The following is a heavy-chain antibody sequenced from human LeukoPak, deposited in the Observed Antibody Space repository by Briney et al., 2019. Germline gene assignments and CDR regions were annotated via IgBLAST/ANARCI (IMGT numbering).Heavy chain of an antibody. V-gene: IGHV4-59*01. CDR1: GGSINSYY. D-gene: IGHD4-17*01. CDR3: ARGATVVTRGWFDP. J-gene: IGHJ5*02. Sequence: PSETLSLTCTVSGGSINSYYWSWIRQPPGKGLEWIGYIYYRGGTNYNPSLKSRVTISVDTSKNRISLKLNSVTAADTAVYYCARGATVVTRGWFDPWGQGTLVTVSS. CDR2: IYYRGGT.